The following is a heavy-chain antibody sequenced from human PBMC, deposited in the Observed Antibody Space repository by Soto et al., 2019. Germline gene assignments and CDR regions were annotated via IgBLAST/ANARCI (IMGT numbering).Heavy chain of an antibody. Sequence: ASVTVSCKASGYTFTSYGITWVRQAPGQGLEWMGWINTYNGNTNYAQKLQGRVTMTTDTSTSTAYMELRSLRSDDTAVYYCAREPAAGDWFDPWGQGTLVTVSS. J-gene: IGHJ5*02. V-gene: IGHV1-18*01. D-gene: IGHD6-13*01. CDR2: INTYNGNT. CDR1: GYTFTSYG. CDR3: AREPAAGDWFDP.